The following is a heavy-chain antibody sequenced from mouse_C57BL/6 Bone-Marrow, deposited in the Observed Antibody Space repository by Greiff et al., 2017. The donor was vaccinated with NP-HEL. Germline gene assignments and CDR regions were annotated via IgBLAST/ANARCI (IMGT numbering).Heavy chain of an antibody. D-gene: IGHD1-1*01. CDR3: ARKGYGSSYEDY. CDR2: IDPEDGET. V-gene: IGHV14-2*01. Sequence: VQLQQSGAELVKPGASVKLSCTASGFNIKDYYMHWVKQRTEQGLEWIGRIDPEDGETKYAPKVQGKATITADTSSNTAYLQLSSLTSEDTAVYYCARKGYGSSYEDYWGQGTTLTVSS. J-gene: IGHJ2*01. CDR1: GFNIKDYY.